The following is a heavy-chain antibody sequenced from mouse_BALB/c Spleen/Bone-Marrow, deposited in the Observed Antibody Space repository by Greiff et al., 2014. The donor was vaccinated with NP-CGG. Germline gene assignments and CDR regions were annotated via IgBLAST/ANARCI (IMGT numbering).Heavy chain of an antibody. V-gene: IGHV1-14*01. CDR3: AGPAWFAY. CDR1: GYTFTSYI. Sequence: EVQLQQSGPELVKPGASVKMSCKASGYTFTSYIIHWVKQKPGQGLEWIGYINPYNDGTKYNEKFKGKATLSSDKSSSTAYMELSSLTSADSAVHYCAGPAWFAYWGQGTLVTVS. J-gene: IGHJ3*01. CDR2: INPYNDGT.